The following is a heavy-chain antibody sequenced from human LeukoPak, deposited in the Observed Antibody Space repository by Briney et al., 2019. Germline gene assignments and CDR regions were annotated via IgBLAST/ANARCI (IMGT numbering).Heavy chain of an antibody. V-gene: IGHV3-7*03. J-gene: IGHJ6*02. CDR1: GFTFSSYW. CDR3: ARGGGLDV. Sequence: GGSPRLSCAASGFTFSSYWMNWARQAPGKGLEWVASINHNGNVNYYVDSVRGRFTISRDNAKNSLYLQMSNLRAEDTAVYFCARGGGLDVWGQGATVTVSS. D-gene: IGHD3-16*01. CDR2: INHNGNVN.